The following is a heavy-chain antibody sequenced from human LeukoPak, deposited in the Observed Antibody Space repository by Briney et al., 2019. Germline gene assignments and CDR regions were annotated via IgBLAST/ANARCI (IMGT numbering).Heavy chain of an antibody. Sequence: SVKVSCKASGGTFSSYAISWVRQAPGQGLEWMGGIIPIFGTANYAQKFQGRVKITADESTSTAYMELSSLRSEDTAAYYCAREKYGGQATFDYWGQGTLVTVSS. CDR2: IIPIFGTA. CDR3: AREKYGGQATFDY. V-gene: IGHV1-69*01. D-gene: IGHD4/OR15-4a*01. CDR1: GGTFSSYA. J-gene: IGHJ4*02.